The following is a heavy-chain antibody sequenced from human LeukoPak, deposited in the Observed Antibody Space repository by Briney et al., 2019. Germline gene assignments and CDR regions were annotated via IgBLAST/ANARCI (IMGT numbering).Heavy chain of an antibody. CDR1: GFTFSSYS. Sequence: GGSLRLSCAASGFTFSSYSMNWVRQAPGKGLEWVSAISGSGGSTYYADSVKGRFTISRDNSKNTLYLQMNSLRAEDTAVYYCAKDRAAATSPDAFDIWGQGTMVTVSS. V-gene: IGHV3-23*01. CDR2: ISGSGGST. J-gene: IGHJ3*02. D-gene: IGHD6-13*01. CDR3: AKDRAAATSPDAFDI.